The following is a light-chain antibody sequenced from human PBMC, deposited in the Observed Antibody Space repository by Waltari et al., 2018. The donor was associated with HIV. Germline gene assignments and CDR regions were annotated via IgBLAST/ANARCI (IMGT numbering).Light chain of an antibody. CDR3: VAWDDSLRGVL. J-gene: IGLJ2*01. CDR1: TSNIGSNY. V-gene: IGLV1-47*01. CDR2: RND. Sequence: SVLTQPPSASGTPGQRVTISCSGSTSNIGSNYVFWYQHLPGTAPKLPIHRNDQRPSGVPDRFSGSTSGTSASLAISGLRSEDEADYYCVAWDDSLRGVLFGGGTKVAVL.